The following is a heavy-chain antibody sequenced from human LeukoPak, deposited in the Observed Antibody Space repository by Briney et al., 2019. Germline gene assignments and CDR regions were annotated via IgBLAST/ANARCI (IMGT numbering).Heavy chain of an antibody. D-gene: IGHD3-22*01. CDR2: RSHDGGIE. CDR3: ASSNEFYYDTSTYVDY. V-gene: IGHV3-30-3*01. Sequence: GGSLRLSCAASGFPFSRYAVHWVRQAPGKGLEWVALRSHDGGIEDYADSVKGRFTISRDNSRNTLYLQMNSLKPEDTAVYYCASSNEFYYDTSTYVDYWGQGTLVTVSS. CDR1: GFPFSRYA. J-gene: IGHJ4*02.